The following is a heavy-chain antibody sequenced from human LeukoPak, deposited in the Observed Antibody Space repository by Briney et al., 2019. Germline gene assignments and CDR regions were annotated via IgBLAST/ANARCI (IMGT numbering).Heavy chain of an antibody. Sequence: GGSLRLSCAASGFIFSSYYMTWVRQVPGKGLEWVANINPDGSEKNYVDSVKGRFTISRDNARNSLYLQMNSLRAEDTAVYYCARVSATYTSNWYLHPWGQGTLVTVSS. CDR1: GFIFSSYY. D-gene: IGHD6-13*01. CDR3: ARVSATYTSNWYLHP. J-gene: IGHJ5*02. V-gene: IGHV3-7*03. CDR2: INPDGSEK.